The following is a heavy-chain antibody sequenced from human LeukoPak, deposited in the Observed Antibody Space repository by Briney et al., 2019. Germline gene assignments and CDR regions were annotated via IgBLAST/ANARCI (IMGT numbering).Heavy chain of an antibody. Sequence: PSQTLSLTCTVSGGSVSSGNFYWAWIRQRAGNQLEWIGRIHTSGNTNHNPSLWSRVTISTDTSKNQFSLTLNFVTAADTAVYYCARDRGGDSFDIWGQGTTVTVSS. J-gene: IGHJ3*02. D-gene: IGHD2-21*01. CDR3: ARDRGGDSFDI. V-gene: IGHV4-61*02. CDR2: IHTSGNT. CDR1: GGSVSSGNFY.